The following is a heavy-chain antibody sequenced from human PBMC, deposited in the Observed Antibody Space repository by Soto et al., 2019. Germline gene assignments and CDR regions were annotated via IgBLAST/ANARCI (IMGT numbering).Heavy chain of an antibody. CDR1: GGTFSSYA. V-gene: IGHV1-69*13. CDR3: ARDKLDTAMAYFDY. J-gene: IGHJ4*02. Sequence: GASVKVSCKASGGTFSSYAISWVRQAPGQGLEWMGGIIPIFGTANYAQKFQGGVTITADESTSTAYMELSSLRSEDTAVYYCARDKLDTAMAYFDYWGQGTLVTVSS. D-gene: IGHD5-18*01. CDR2: IIPIFGTA.